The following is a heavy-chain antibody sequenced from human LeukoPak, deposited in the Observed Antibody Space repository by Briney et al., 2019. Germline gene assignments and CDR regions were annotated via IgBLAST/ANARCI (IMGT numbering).Heavy chain of an antibody. CDR1: GFTFSSYW. CDR3: ARVSPNTVTTLQYFDY. V-gene: IGHV3-7*01. Sequence: GGSLRLSCAASGFTFSSYWMSWVRQAPGKGLEWVANIKQDGSEKYYVDSVEGRFTISRDNAKNSLYLQMNSLRAEDTAVYYCARVSPNTVTTLQYFDYRGQGTLVTVSS. J-gene: IGHJ4*02. D-gene: IGHD4-17*01. CDR2: IKQDGSEK.